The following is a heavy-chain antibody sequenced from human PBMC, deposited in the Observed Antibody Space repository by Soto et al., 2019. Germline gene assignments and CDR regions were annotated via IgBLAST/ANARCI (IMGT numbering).Heavy chain of an antibody. CDR2: VNAGNGNT. CDR3: ARAGNDYYDSSGSQVVYFQH. CDR1: GYTFTSYA. Sequence: ASVKVSCKASGYTFTSYAMHWVRQAPGQRLEWMGWVNAGNGNTKYSQKFQGRVTITRDTSASTAYMELSSLRSEDTAVYYCARAGNDYYDSSGSQVVYFQHWGQGSLVTVS. V-gene: IGHV1-3*01. J-gene: IGHJ1*01. D-gene: IGHD3-22*01.